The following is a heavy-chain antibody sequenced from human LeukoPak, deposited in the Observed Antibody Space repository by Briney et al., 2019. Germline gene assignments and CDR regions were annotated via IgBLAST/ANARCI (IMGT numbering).Heavy chain of an antibody. V-gene: IGHV3-66*01. J-gene: IGHJ4*02. CDR1: GFTANTHY. Sequence: GGSLRLSCAASGFTANTHYMTWVRQAPGKGLEWVSVMYNDGTTYYAAAVKGRFLFSRDNGKNMLFLQMDSLRPADTAVYYCARGVSASGSFDSWGQGTLVTVSS. CDR3: ARGVSASGSFDS. D-gene: IGHD3-10*01. CDR2: MYNDGTT.